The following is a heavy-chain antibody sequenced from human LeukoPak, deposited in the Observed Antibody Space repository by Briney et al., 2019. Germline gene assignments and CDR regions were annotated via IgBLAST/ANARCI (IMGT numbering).Heavy chain of an antibody. D-gene: IGHD5-12*01. CDR3: ARVSVSGYGYYCFDY. J-gene: IGHJ4*02. Sequence: PSETLSLTCTVSGGSTRSSYWSWIRQPPGKGLEWIGYMYYSGSTKYNPSLKSRVTMSVDTSQNQFSLKLSSVTAADTAVYHCARVSVSGYGYYCFDYWGQGTLVTVSS. CDR2: MYYSGST. CDR1: GGSTRSSY. V-gene: IGHV4-59*01.